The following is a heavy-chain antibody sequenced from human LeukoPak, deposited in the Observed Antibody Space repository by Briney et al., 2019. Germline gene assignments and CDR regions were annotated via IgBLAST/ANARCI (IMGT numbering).Heavy chain of an antibody. J-gene: IGHJ6*02. CDR3: ARLICPSGYCYGSDAMDV. D-gene: IGHD3-10*01. V-gene: IGHV4-34*01. CDR1: GGSFSGYF. Sequence: SETLSLTCAVYGGSFSGYFWSWIRQPPGKGLEWIAEINHSGTTSYSPSLKTRVTVSVDTSKSQFSLKMGSVTAADTAVYYCARLICPSGYCYGSDAMDVWGQGTTVTVSS. CDR2: INHSGTT.